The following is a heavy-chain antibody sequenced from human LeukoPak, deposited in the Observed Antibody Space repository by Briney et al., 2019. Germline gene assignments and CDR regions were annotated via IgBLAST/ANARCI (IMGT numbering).Heavy chain of an antibody. CDR2: INHSGST. D-gene: IGHD6-6*01. V-gene: IGHV4-34*01. CDR3: ARGPTRARSRIAARRISYYFDY. J-gene: IGHJ4*02. CDR1: GGSLSGYY. Sequence: SETLSLTCAVYGGSLSGYYWSWIRQPPGKGLEWIGEINHSGSTNYNPSLKSRVTISVDTSKNQFSLKLSSVTAADTAVYYCARGPTRARSRIAARRISYYFDYWGQGTLVTVSS.